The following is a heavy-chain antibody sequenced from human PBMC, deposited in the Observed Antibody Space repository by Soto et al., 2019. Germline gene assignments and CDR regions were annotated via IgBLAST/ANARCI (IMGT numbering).Heavy chain of an antibody. CDR2: IYDRGST. CDR3: ARHGYTSGRTYFDY. CDR1: GGSIGSSSYY. V-gene: IGHV4-39*01. D-gene: IGHD6-19*01. J-gene: IGHJ4*02. Sequence: SETLSLTCTVSGGSIGSSSYYWGWIRQPPGKGLEWIGSIYDRGSTYSNTSLKSRLTTSLDTSKNQFSLKLTSVTAAVTAVYYCARHGYTSGRTYFDYWGQGTLVTVS.